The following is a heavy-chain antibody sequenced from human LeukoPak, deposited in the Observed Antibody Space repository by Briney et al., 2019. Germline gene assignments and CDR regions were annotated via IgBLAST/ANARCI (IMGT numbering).Heavy chain of an antibody. CDR2: INPNSGGT. CDR3: ARFAYCSSTSCSDYFDY. D-gene: IGHD2-2*01. J-gene: IGHJ4*02. Sequence: GASVKVSCKASGYTFTGYYMHWVRQAPGQGLEWMGWINPNSGGTNYAQKFQGRVTMTRDTSISTAYMELSRLRSDDTAVYYCARFAYCSSTSCSDYFDYWGQGTLVTVSS. CDR1: GYTFTGYY. V-gene: IGHV1-2*02.